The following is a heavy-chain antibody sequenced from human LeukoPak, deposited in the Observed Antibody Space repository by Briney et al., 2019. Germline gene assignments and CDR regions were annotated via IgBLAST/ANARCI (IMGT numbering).Heavy chain of an antibody. D-gene: IGHD5-18*01. V-gene: IGHV3-21*01. CDR1: GFTFSSYS. CDR2: ISSSSSYI. J-gene: IGHJ4*02. Sequence: PGGSLRLSCAASGFTFSSYSMNWVRQAPGKGLEWVSSISSSSSYIYYADSVKGRFTISRDNAKNSLYLQMNSLRVEDTAVYYCARGSGYSYGFTGRERTKSRLDYWGQGTLVTVSS. CDR3: ARGSGYSYGFTGRERTKSRLDY.